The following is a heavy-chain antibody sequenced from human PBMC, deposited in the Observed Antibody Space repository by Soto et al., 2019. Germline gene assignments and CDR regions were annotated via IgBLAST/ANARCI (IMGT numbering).Heavy chain of an antibody. J-gene: IGHJ4*02. CDR1: AYTFTNYG. CDR2: ISAYNGNI. CDR3: ERNGCGWNLREFDS. Sequence: VQLVQSGGEVKKPGASVKVSCKASAYTFTNYGISWVRQAPGQGLEWMGWISAYNGNINYAQKCRGRVTMTTDTSPSSAYLEVRSLRSDVPAVYYCERNGCGWNLREFDSWGQGTLVSVSS. V-gene: IGHV1-18*01. D-gene: IGHD1-7*01.